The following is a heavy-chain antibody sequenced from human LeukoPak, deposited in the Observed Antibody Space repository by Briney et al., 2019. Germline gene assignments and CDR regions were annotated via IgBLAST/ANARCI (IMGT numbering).Heavy chain of an antibody. Sequence: GGSLRLSCAASGFTFSTYNMDWVRQAPGKGLEWVSSISSSGSTIYYADSVKGRFTISRDNAKNSLYLQMNSLRAEDTAVYYCARAYGYYFDYWGQGTLVTVSS. D-gene: IGHD4-17*01. J-gene: IGHJ4*02. CDR3: ARAYGYYFDY. CDR2: ISSSGSTI. CDR1: GFTFSTYN. V-gene: IGHV3-48*04.